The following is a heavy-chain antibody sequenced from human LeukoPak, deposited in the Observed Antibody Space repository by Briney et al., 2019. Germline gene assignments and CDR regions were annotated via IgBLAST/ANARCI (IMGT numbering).Heavy chain of an antibody. CDR2: INPSGGST. CDR1: GYTFTGYY. CDR3: AAQGGITIYDY. D-gene: IGHD3-3*02. Sequence: ASVKVSCKASGYTFTGYYMHWVRQAPGQGLEWMGIINPSGGSTSYAQKFQGRVTMTRDTSTSTVYMELSSLRSEDTVVYYCAAQGGITIYDYWGQGTLVTVSS. V-gene: IGHV1-46*01. J-gene: IGHJ4*02.